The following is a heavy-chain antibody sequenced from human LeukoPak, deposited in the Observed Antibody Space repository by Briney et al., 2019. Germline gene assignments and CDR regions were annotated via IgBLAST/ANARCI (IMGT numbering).Heavy chain of an antibody. J-gene: IGHJ4*02. CDR3: ARDISDDY. CDR1: GFTFNIYA. Sequence: GGSLRLSCAASGFTFNIYAMNWVRLAPGKRLEWVASISSNSDFMAYADSVRGRFAISRDNAKNSLYLQMNSLRAEHTAVYYCARDISDDYWGQGTLVTVSS. CDR2: ISSNSDFM. D-gene: IGHD1-26*01. V-gene: IGHV3-21*01.